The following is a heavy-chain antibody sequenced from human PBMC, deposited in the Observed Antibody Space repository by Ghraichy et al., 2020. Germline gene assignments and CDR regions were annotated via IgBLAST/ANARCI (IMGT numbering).Heavy chain of an antibody. V-gene: IGHV4-61*08. CDR3: ARGRGYGYGIDY. D-gene: IGHD5-18*01. J-gene: IGHJ4*02. CDR2: LYDIGST. Sequence: SETLSLTCTVSSGSVSNGDHYWSWIRQPPGKALEWIGHLYDIGSTIYNPSLRSRVSISVDTSKNQFSLKLNFVGAADTAMYYCARGRGYGYGIDYWGQGILVTVSS. CDR1: SGSVSNGDHY.